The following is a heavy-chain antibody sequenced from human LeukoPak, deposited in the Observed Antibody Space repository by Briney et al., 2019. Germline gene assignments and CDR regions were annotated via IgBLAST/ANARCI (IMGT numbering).Heavy chain of an antibody. V-gene: IGHV3-53*01. CDR2: IYSGGST. Sequence: GGSLRLSCAASGFTVSSNYMSWVRQAAGKGLEWVSVIYSGGSTSYADSVKGRFTISRDNSMNTLYLQMNSLRAEDTAVYYCARGRTYYYDSSGPPLPYYFDYWGQGTLVTVSS. J-gene: IGHJ4*02. CDR1: GFTVSSNY. CDR3: ARGRTYYYDSSGPPLPYYFDY. D-gene: IGHD3-22*01.